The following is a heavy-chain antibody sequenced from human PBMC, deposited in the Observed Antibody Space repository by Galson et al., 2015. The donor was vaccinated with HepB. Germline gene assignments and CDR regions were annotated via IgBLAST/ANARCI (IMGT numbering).Heavy chain of an antibody. CDR3: ATYCSSTSCYAESDYGDDGGEGNYFDY. V-gene: IGHV3-21*01. J-gene: IGHJ4*02. Sequence: SLRLSCAASGFTFSSYSMNWVRQAPGKGLEWVSSISSSSSYIYYADSVKGRFTISRDNAKNSLYLRMNSLRAEDTAVYYCATYCSSTSCYAESDYGDDGGEGNYFDYWGQGTLVTVS. CDR2: ISSSSSYI. D-gene: IGHD2-2*01. CDR1: GFTFSSYS.